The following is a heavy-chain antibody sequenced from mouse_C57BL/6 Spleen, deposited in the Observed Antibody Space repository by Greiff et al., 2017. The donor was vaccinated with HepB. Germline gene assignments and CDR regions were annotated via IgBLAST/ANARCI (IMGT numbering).Heavy chain of an antibody. CDR2: IDPSDSYT. D-gene: IGHD1-1*01. J-gene: IGHJ2*01. CDR1: GYTFTSYW. V-gene: IGHV1-50*01. Sequence: QVQLQQPGVELVKPGASVKLSCKASGYTFTSYWMQWVKQRPGQGLEWIGEIDPSDSYTNYNQKFKGKATLTVDTSSSTAYMQLSSLTSEDSAVYYCARRGITTGLDYWGQGTTLTVSS. CDR3: ARRGITTGLDY.